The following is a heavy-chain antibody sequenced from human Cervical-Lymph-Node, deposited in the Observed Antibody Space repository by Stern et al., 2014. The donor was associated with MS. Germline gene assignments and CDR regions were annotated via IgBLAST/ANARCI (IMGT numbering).Heavy chain of an antibody. V-gene: IGHV3-30*04. Sequence: VQLVESGGGVVQPGRSLRPSCSASGFTFNTYAMQWVRQAPGKGLEWVAVISNDGTNRYYADSVKGRFTISRDNSKNTLYLQMDSLRTEDTAVYYCAAVTNYPRPLDFWGQGTLVTVSS. D-gene: IGHD5-24*01. J-gene: IGHJ4*02. CDR3: AAVTNYPRPLDF. CDR1: GFTFNTYA. CDR2: ISNDGTNR.